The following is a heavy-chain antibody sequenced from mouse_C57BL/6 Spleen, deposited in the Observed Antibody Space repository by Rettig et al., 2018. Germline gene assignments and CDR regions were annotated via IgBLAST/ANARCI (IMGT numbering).Heavy chain of an antibody. Sequence: YTFTDYEMHWVKQTPVHGLEWIGAIDPETGGTAYNQKFKGKAILTADKSSSTAYMELRSLTSEDSAVYYCTRDYGSRQGYFDVWGTGTTVTVSS. D-gene: IGHD1-1*01. J-gene: IGHJ1*03. CDR1: YTFTDYE. CDR2: IDPETGGT. V-gene: IGHV1-15*01. CDR3: TRDYGSRQGYFDV.